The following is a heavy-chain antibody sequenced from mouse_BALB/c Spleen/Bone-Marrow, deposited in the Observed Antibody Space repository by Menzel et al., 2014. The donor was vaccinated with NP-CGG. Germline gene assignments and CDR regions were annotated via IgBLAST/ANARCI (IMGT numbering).Heavy chain of an antibody. D-gene: IGHD2-4*01. CDR2: IDPANGNT. CDR1: GFNIKDTY. J-gene: IGHJ4*01. Sequence: EVQLQQSGAELVKPGASVKLSCTASGFNIKDTYMHWVKQRPEQGLEWIGRIDPANGNTKYDPKLQDKATITTDTSSNTAYLQLSSLTSEDTAVYYCARDDYDDYYAMDYWGQGTSVTVSS. CDR3: ARDDYDDYYAMDY. V-gene: IGHV14-3*02.